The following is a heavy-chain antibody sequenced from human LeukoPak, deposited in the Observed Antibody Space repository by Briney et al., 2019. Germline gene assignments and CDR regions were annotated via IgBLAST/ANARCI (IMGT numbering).Heavy chain of an antibody. J-gene: IGHJ4*02. V-gene: IGHV4-59*01. CDR1: GGSISSYY. CDR2: IYYSGST. Sequence: SETPSLTCTVSGGSISSYYWSWIRQPPGKGLEWIGYIYYSGSTNYNPSLKSRVTISVDMSKNQFSLKLSSVTAADTAVYYCARAPYSGSYPFDYWGQGTLVTVSS. CDR3: ARAPYSGSYPFDY. D-gene: IGHD1-26*01.